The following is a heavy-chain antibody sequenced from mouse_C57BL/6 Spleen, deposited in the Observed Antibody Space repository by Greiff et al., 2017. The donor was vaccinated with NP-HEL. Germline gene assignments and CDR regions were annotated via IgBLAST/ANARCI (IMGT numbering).Heavy chain of an antibody. V-gene: IGHV5-17*01. Sequence: DVKLVESGGGLVKPGGSLKLSCAASGFTFSDYGMHWVRQAPEKGLEWVAYISSGSSTIYYADTVKGRFTISRDNAKNTLFLQMTSLRSEDTAMYYCARDTIVTGFDYWGQGTTLTVSS. J-gene: IGHJ2*01. D-gene: IGHD2-5*01. CDR3: ARDTIVTGFDY. CDR1: GFTFSDYG. CDR2: ISSGSSTI.